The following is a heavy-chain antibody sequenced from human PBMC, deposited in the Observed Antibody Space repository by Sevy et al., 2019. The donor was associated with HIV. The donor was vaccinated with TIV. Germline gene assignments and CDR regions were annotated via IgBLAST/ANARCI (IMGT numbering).Heavy chain of an antibody. CDR1: GFTFSDHY. CDR3: STHAGIAAAGRVFDY. D-gene: IGHD6-13*01. CDR2: TRNKVDGYTT. J-gene: IGHJ4*02. Sequence: GGSLRLSCAASGFTFSDHYMEWVRQAPGKGLEWVGRTRNKVDGYTTEYAGSVKGRFTISRDDSENSLYLQMNSLKTEDTAVYYCSTHAGIAAAGRVFDYWGQGALVTVSS. V-gene: IGHV3-72*01.